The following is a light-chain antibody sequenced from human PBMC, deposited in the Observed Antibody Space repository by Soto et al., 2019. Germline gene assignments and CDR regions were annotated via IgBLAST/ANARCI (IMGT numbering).Light chain of an antibody. V-gene: IGKV3-20*01. CDR2: GAS. J-gene: IGKJ4*01. CDR3: QQYGSSPLT. CDR1: LSVSSSY. Sequence: ETVWSQSPATLSVSPGETSGRGFGASLSVSSSYLAWYQQKPGQAPRLLIYGASSRATGIPDRFSGSGSGTDFTLTISRLDPEDFAVYYCQQYGSSPLTFGGGTKVDIK.